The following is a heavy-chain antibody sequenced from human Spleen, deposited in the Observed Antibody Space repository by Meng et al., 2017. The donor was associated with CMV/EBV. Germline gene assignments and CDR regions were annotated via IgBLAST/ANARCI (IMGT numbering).Heavy chain of an antibody. CDR3: ARDMGPDYGGNSDY. V-gene: IGHV3-30-3*01. Sequence: GESLKISCTTSGFTFSHYAIHWGRQRPGKGLEWVAVISYDGSNKYYADSVKGRFTISRDNSKNTLYLQMNSLRAEDTAVYYCARDMGPDYGGNSDYWGQGTLVTVSS. J-gene: IGHJ4*02. CDR2: ISYDGSNK. D-gene: IGHD4-23*01. CDR1: GFTFSHYA.